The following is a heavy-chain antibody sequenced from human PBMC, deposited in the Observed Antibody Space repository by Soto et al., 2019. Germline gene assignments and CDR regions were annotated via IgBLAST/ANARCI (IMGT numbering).Heavy chain of an antibody. Sequence: PGGALRLSCAASGFTFSDYGMTWVRQAPGKGLEWVSAISAIGGPTYYADSVKGRFTVSRDNSKNTLYLQMNSLRAEDTAVYYCARGGGDCSGGSCYFWRYYFDYWGQGTLVTVSS. D-gene: IGHD2-15*01. CDR1: GFTFSDYG. CDR3: ARGGGDCSGGSCYFWRYYFDY. V-gene: IGHV3-23*01. J-gene: IGHJ4*02. CDR2: ISAIGGPT.